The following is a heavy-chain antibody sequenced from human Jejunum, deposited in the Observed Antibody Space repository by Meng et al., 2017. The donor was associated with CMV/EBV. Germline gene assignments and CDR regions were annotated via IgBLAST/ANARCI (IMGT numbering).Heavy chain of an antibody. CDR1: SIRNDHW. V-gene: IGHV4-4*02. D-gene: IGHD2-2*01. J-gene: IGHJ4*02. CDR2: VSPTESI. Sequence: SIRNDHWWSGVRQAPGKGLEWIGDVSPTESIHYNPSLKSRVTISGDRSKNQFSLKLNSVTAADTAVYYCARGRSTWSSYYAGTFDYWGQGTLVTVSS. CDR3: ARGRSTWSSYYAGTFDY.